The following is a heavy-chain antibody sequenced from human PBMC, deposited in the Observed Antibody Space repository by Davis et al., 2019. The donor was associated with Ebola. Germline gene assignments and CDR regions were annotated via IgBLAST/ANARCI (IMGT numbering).Heavy chain of an antibody. D-gene: IGHD5-24*01. CDR1: GGSISSGGYS. CDR2: IYYSGST. Sequence: MPSETLSLTCTVSGGSISSGGYSWSWIRQPPGKGLEWIGYIYYSGSTYYNPSLKSRVTISVDTSKNQFSLKLSSVTAADTAVYYCARDGHNYSYYDYWGQGTLVTVSS. CDR3: ARDGHNYSYYDY. V-gene: IGHV4-30-4*07. J-gene: IGHJ4*02.